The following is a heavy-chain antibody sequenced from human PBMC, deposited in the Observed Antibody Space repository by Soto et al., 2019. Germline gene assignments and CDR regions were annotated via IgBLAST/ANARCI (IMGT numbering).Heavy chain of an antibody. CDR2: ISWNSGSI. CDR1: GFTFDDYA. V-gene: IGHV3-9*01. CDR3: AKDSIGYSNYYMDV. Sequence: EVQLVESGGGLVQPGRSLRLSCAASGFTFDDYAMHWVRQAPGKGLEWVSGISWNSGSIGYADSVKGRFTISRDNAKNSLYLQMNSLRAEDTALYYCAKDSIGYSNYYMDVWGKGTTVTVSS. D-gene: IGHD4-4*01. J-gene: IGHJ6*03.